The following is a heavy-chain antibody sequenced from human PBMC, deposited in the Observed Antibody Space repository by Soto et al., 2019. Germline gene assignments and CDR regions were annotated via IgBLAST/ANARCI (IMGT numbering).Heavy chain of an antibody. D-gene: IGHD3-3*01. J-gene: IGHJ6*02. CDR1: GGSISSSNW. CDR3: ARGTVFGGNYYYGMDV. Sequence: SETLSLTCAVSGGSISSSNWWSWVRQPPGKGLEWIGEIYHSGSTNYNPSLKSRVTISVDKSKNQFSLKLSSVTAADTAVYYCARGTVFGGNYYYGMDVWGQGTTVTVFS. CDR2: IYHSGST. V-gene: IGHV4-4*02.